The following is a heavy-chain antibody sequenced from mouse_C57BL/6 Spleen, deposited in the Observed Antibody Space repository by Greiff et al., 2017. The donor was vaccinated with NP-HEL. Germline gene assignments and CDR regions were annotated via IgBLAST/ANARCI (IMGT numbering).Heavy chain of an antibody. Sequence: QVQLQQSGAELVKPGASVKISCKASGYAFSSYWMNWVKQRPGKGLEWIGQIYPGDGDTNYNGKFKGKATLTADKSSSTAYMQLSSLTSEDSAVYFCARSPPITTVVAPFDYWGQGTTLTVSS. J-gene: IGHJ2*01. CDR2: IYPGDGDT. V-gene: IGHV1-80*01. CDR3: ARSPPITTVVAPFDY. CDR1: GYAFSSYW. D-gene: IGHD1-1*01.